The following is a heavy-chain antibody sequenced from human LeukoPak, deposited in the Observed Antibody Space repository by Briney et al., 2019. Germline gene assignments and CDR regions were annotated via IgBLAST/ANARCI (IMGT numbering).Heavy chain of an antibody. Sequence: GGSLRLSCVASGFTFTNYAMHWVRQAPGKGLEWVAIISGDGGNKYYADSVKGRFTISRDNSKNTLYLQMNSLRAEDTAVYYCAKMGTYDYYDSSDAFDIWGQGTTVTVSS. CDR2: ISGDGGNK. V-gene: IGHV3-30-3*02. CDR3: AKMGTYDYYDSSDAFDI. D-gene: IGHD3-22*01. CDR1: GFTFTNYA. J-gene: IGHJ3*02.